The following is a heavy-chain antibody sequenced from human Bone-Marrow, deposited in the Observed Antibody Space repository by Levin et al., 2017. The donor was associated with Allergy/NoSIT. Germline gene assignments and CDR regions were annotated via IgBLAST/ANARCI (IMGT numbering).Heavy chain of an antibody. CDR3: ARVADLTYGDYVLGPFGYWYFDL. CDR1: GGSISSYY. Sequence: SETLSLTCTVSGGSISSYYWSWIRQPPGKGLEWIGYIYYSGSTNYNPSLKSRVTISVDTSKNQFSLKLSSVTAADTAVYYCARVADLTYGDYVLGPFGYWYFDLWGRGTLVTVSS. V-gene: IGHV4-59*01. CDR2: IYYSGST. J-gene: IGHJ2*01. D-gene: IGHD4-17*01.